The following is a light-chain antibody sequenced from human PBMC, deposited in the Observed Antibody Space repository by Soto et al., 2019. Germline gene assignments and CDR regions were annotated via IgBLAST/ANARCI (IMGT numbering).Light chain of an antibody. V-gene: IGLV1-44*01. CDR3: AAWDDTLRARV. J-gene: IGLJ2*01. CDR2: SND. Sequence: QSALAQPPSASGTPGQRVTISCSGSNSNIGRNDVTWYQQVPGTAPQCLIYSNDQRPSGVPDRISGSRFGTSASLAISGLQSGDEAEYYCAAWDDTLRARVFGGGTKLTVL. CDR1: NSNIGRND.